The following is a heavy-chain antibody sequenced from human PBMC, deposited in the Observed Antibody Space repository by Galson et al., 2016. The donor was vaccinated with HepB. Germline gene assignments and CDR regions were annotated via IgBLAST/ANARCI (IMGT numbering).Heavy chain of an antibody. V-gene: IGHV3-48*03. D-gene: IGHD3-3*01. Sequence: SLRLSCAASGFSFRSFEMNWVRQAPGKGLEWLSHVSSSGNAVDYEDSVKGRFTISRYYAQESLFLQMNRLRVEDTAVYYCVRGSGWAVAADRFDHWGQGTLVTVSS. CDR2: VSSSGNAV. CDR3: VRGSGWAVAADRFDH. J-gene: IGHJ4*02. CDR1: GFSFRSFE.